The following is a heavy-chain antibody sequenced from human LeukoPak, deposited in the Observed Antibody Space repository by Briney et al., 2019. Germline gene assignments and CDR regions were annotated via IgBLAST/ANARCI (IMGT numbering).Heavy chain of an antibody. CDR3: ARSRNTAMANDY. CDR1: GYTFTSYA. D-gene: IGHD5-18*01. V-gene: IGHV1-3*01. CDR2: INAGHGNT. Sequence: ASVKVSCKASGYTFTSYAMHWVRQAPGQRLEWMGWINAGHGNTKYSQEFQGRVTITRDTSASTAYMELRSLRSDDTAVYYCARSRNTAMANDYWGQGTLVTVSS. J-gene: IGHJ4*02.